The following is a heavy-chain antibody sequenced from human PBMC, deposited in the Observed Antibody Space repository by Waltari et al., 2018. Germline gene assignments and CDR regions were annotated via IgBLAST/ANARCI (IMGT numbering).Heavy chain of an antibody. CDR1: GGSISTSTHS. D-gene: IGHD3-10*01. J-gene: IGHJ4*02. CDR3: ARSFGGSGSYKFDY. Sequence: QLQLKESGPRLVKSSETLSLTCTISGGSISTSTHSWPWIRQTPGKGPEWIGSVSYNGNAYYNPSLESRVTMSVDRSKNHFSLDLESVTTPDTSIYFCARSFGGSGSYKFDYWGQGILVTVSS. CDR2: VSYNGNA. V-gene: IGHV4-39*02.